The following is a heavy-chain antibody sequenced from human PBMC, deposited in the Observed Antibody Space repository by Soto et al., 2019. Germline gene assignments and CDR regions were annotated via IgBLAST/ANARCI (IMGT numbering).Heavy chain of an antibody. Sequence: SETLSLTCTVTGGSIISSSWSWIRQPPGKGLEWIGYIYYSGSTNYNPSLKSRVTISVDTSKNQFSLKLSSVSAADTAVYYCARGGDSSYYYYGMDVWGQGTTVTVS. D-gene: IGHD4-17*01. V-gene: IGHV4-59*08. J-gene: IGHJ6*02. CDR2: IYYSGST. CDR1: GGSIISSS. CDR3: ARGGDSSYYYYGMDV.